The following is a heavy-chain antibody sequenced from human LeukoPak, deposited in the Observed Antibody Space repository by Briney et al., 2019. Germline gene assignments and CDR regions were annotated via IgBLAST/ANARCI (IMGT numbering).Heavy chain of an antibody. CDR2: IIPIFGTA. Sequence: GASVKVSCKASGGTFSSYAISWVRQAPGQGLEWMGGIIPIFGTANYAQKSQGRVTITADESTSTAYMELSSLRSEDTAVYYCARVEKGADYDFWSGYYWFDPWGQGTLVTVSS. V-gene: IGHV1-69*13. J-gene: IGHJ5*02. D-gene: IGHD3-3*01. CDR3: ARVEKGADYDFWSGYYWFDP. CDR1: GGTFSSYA.